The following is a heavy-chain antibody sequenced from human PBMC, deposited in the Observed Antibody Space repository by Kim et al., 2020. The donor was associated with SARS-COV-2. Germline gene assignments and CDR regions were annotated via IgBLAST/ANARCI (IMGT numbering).Heavy chain of an antibody. CDR3: ARGRENYDSDY. D-gene: IGHD3-22*01. CDR2: P. J-gene: IGHJ4*02. V-gene: IGHV7-4-1*02. Sequence: PTYAQGFTGRFVFSLDTSVSTAYLQISSLKAEDTAVYYCARGRENYDSDYWGQGTLVTVSS.